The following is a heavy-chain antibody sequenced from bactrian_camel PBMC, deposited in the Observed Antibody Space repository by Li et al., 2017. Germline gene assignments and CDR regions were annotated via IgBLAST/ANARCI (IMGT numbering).Heavy chain of an antibody. Sequence: VQLVESGGGLVQPGGSLRLSCAASGFTFSTYDMSWVRQFPGKGLEWVSHINTGGDSTFYADSVKGRFTFSRDNAKNTMYLQMNSLKTEDTAVYLCAADRYSRCSGAAFAPYDWGQGTQVTVS. J-gene: IGHJ4*01. CDR1: GFTFSTYD. CDR2: INTGGDST. CDR3: AADRYSRCSGAAFAPYD. V-gene: IGHV3S40*01. D-gene: IGHD3*01.